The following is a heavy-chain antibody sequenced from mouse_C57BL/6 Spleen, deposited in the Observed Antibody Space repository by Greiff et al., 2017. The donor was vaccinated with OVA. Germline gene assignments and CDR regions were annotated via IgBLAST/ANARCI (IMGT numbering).Heavy chain of an antibody. CDR3: ARHPPRWSGDAMDY. CDR1: GFSLTSYG. J-gene: IGHJ4*01. D-gene: IGHD2-3*01. V-gene: IGHV2-6-1*01. CDR2: IWSDGST. Sequence: VQLQQSGPGLVAPSQSLSITCTVSGFSLTSYGVHWVRQPPGKGLEWLVVIWSDGSTTYNSALKSRLSISKDNSKSQVFLKMNSLQTDDTAMYYCARHPPRWSGDAMDYWGQGTSVTVSS.